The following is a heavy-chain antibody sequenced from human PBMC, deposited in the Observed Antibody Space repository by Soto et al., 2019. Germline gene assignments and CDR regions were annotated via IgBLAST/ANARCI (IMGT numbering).Heavy chain of an antibody. CDR1: GDSISSNNW. J-gene: IGHJ4*02. V-gene: IGHV4-4*02. D-gene: IGHD4-17*01. CDR2: IYHSGST. CDR3: ARASSGGYGDYDY. Sequence: QVQLQESGPGLVKPSGTLSLTCAVSGDSISSNNWWNWVRQSPEKGLEWIGDIYHSGSTHYNPSLKSQVTISVDKSKNQFSLKLTSVTAADTAVYYCARASSGGYGDYDYWGQGTLVTVSS.